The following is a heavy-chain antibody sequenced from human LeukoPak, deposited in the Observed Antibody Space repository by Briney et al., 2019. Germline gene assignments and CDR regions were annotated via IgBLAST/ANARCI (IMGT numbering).Heavy chain of an antibody. V-gene: IGHV3-7*01. J-gene: IGHJ3*02. CDR3: AGATVPTGVDAFDI. CDR2: IKPDGSEK. D-gene: IGHD3-10*01. CDR1: GFTFSDYW. Sequence: GGSLRLSCAASGFTFSDYWMSWARQAPGKGLEWVANIKPDGSEKYYADSVKGRFTISRDNAKNSLYLQMNSPGAEDTAVYYCAGATVPTGVDAFDIWGQGTMVTVSS.